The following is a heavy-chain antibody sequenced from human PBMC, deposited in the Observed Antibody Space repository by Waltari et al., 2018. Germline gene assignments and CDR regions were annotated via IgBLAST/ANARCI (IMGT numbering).Heavy chain of an antibody. Sequence: EVQLVESGGGLVKPGGSLRLSCAASGFTFSSYSMNWVRQAPGKWLEWVSSISSSSSYIYYADSVKGRFTISRDNAKNSLYLQMNSLRAEDTAVYYCARDSSGWSNYFDYWGQGTLVTVSS. CDR2: ISSSSSYI. CDR1: GFTFSSYS. CDR3: ARDSSGWSNYFDY. D-gene: IGHD6-19*01. V-gene: IGHV3-21*01. J-gene: IGHJ4*02.